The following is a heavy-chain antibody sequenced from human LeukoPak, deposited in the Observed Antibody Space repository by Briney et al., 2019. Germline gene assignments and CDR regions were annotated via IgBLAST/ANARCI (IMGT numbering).Heavy chain of an antibody. CDR1: GFTFISYW. Sequence: GGSLRLSCAASGFTFISYWMGWVRQAPGKGLEWVAGISQDGSEKCFVDSMKGRITISRDTAKNSLSLQINSLTLEDTAMYYCARFGAGRDFFYFDYWGLGSLVTVSS. D-gene: IGHD3-10*01. CDR3: ARFGAGRDFFYFDY. V-gene: IGHV3-7*01. J-gene: IGHJ4*02. CDR2: ISQDGSEK.